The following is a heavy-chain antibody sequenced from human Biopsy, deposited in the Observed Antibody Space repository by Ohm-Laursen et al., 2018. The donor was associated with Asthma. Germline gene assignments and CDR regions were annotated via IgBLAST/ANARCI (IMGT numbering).Heavy chain of an antibody. D-gene: IGHD1-26*01. Sequence: SLRLSCTASGFSFSSYAMSWVRQAPGKGLEWVSAISGSGGSTYYADSVKGRFTISRGKSKNTLYMQMNSLRAEDTAVYFCAKRGSYFDYWGQGTLVTVSS. CDR2: ISGSGGST. V-gene: IGHV3-23*01. CDR3: AKRGSYFDY. CDR1: GFSFSSYA. J-gene: IGHJ4*02.